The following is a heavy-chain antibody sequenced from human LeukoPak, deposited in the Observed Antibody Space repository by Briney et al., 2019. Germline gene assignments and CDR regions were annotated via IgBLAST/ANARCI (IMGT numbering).Heavy chain of an antibody. CDR3: ARELLPGFGEFVFDY. CDR1: GFTFSSYE. J-gene: IGHJ4*02. V-gene: IGHV3-48*03. CDR2: ISSSGSTI. D-gene: IGHD3-10*01. Sequence: GGSLRLSCAASGFTFSSYEMNWVRQAPGKGLEWVSYISSSGSTIYYADSVKGRFTISRDNAKNSLYLQMNSLRAEDTAVYYCARELLPGFGEFVFDYWGQGTLVTVSS.